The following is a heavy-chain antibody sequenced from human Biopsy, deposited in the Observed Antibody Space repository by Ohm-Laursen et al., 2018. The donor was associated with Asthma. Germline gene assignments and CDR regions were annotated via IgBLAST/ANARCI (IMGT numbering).Heavy chain of an antibody. Sequence: SLRLSCAATGFSFSNFAIHWVRQAPGKGLEWVGVLSKDASTQDYADSVKGRFTFSRDNSQNTLSLEMNSLRVEDTAVYYCARDLRSDNWNPWGMDVWGLGTTVTVAS. CDR1: GFSFSNFA. CDR2: LSKDASTQ. J-gene: IGHJ6*02. D-gene: IGHD1-20*01. CDR3: ARDLRSDNWNPWGMDV. V-gene: IGHV3-30*01.